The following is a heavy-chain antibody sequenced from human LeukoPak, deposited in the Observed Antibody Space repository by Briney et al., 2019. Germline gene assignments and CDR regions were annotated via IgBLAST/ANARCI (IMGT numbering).Heavy chain of an antibody. V-gene: IGHV4-39*01. CDR3: ARRATYCSGGSCYLYYFDY. D-gene: IGHD2-15*01. J-gene: IGHJ4*02. CDR2: IYYSGST. CDR1: GGSISSSNYY. Sequence: SETLSLTCTVSGGSISSSNYYWGWIRQPPGKGLEWIGSIYYSGSTYYNPSLKSRVTIFVDTSKNQSSLKLSSVTAADTAVYYCARRATYCSGGSCYLYYFDYWGQGTLVTVSS.